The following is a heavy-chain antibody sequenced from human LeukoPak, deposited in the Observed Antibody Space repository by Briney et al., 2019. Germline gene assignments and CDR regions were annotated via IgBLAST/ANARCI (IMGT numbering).Heavy chain of an antibody. J-gene: IGHJ4*02. CDR2: IYYSGST. CDR3: AGTSRLRRGLSGGYYFDY. D-gene: IGHD3-16*02. CDR1: GGSISSGGYY. V-gene: IGHV4-31*03. Sequence: PSQTLSLTCTVSGGSISSGGYYWSWIRQHPVKGLEWIGYIYYSGSTYYNPSLKSRVTISVDTSKNQFSLKLSSVTAADTAVYYCAGTSRLRRGLSGGYYFDYWGQGTLVTVSS.